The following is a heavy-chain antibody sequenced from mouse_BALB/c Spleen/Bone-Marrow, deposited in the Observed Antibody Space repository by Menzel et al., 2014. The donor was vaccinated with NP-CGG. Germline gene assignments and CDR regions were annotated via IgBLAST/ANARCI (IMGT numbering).Heavy chain of an antibody. CDR3: VKDGNPFDC. Sequence: VKLMESGAELVRPGASVKLSCKASGYSFTNYWMNWVKQRPGQGLEWIGMIHPSDSVTRLNQYFKDKATLTVDKSSSTAYMQLSSPTSEDSAVYYCVKDGNPFDCWGQGTTLTVSS. D-gene: IGHD2-1*01. V-gene: IGHV1-74*01. J-gene: IGHJ2*01. CDR2: IHPSDSVT. CDR1: GYSFTNYW.